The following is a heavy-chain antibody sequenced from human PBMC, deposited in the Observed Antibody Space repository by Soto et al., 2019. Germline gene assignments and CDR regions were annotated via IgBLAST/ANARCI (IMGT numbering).Heavy chain of an antibody. D-gene: IGHD1-20*01. V-gene: IGHV4-59*01. J-gene: IGHJ4*02. CDR1: GGSITSFF. Sequence: SETLSLTCSVSGGSITSFFWSWIRQPPGKGLEWIGKTYYSGNTHYNPSLKSRVTISVDLSKNQFSLELRSVTAADTAVYYCARSPVRYITPFREVTPSLDYWGQGALVTVSS. CDR2: TYYSGNT. CDR3: ARSPVRYITPFREVTPSLDY.